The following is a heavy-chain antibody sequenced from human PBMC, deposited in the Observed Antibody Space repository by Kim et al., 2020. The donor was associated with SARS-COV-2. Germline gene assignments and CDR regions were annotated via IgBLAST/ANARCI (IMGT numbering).Heavy chain of an antibody. J-gene: IGHJ3*02. CDR3: TSITMIVVNLDDAFDI. CDR1: GFTFSGSA. V-gene: IGHV3-73*01. CDR2: IRSKANSYAT. D-gene: IGHD3-22*01. Sequence: GGSLRLSCAASGFTFSGSAMHWVRQASGKGLEWVGRIRSKANSYATAYAASVKGRFTISRDDSKNTAYLQMNSLKTEDTAVYYCTSITMIVVNLDDAFDIWGQGTMVTVSS.